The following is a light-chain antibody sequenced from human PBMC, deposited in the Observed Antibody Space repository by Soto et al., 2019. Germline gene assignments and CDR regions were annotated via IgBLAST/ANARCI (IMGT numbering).Light chain of an antibody. Sequence: QSVLTQPDSVSGSPGQSITISCTGSSSDVGAYHFVSWYQHHPGKAPKLILYEVTARPSGVSSRFSGSKSGNTASLTISGLQADDEANYYCSSYTSSNTPYVFGTGTKVTVL. CDR1: SSDVGAYHF. V-gene: IGLV2-14*01. CDR3: SSYTSSNTPYV. CDR2: EVT. J-gene: IGLJ1*01.